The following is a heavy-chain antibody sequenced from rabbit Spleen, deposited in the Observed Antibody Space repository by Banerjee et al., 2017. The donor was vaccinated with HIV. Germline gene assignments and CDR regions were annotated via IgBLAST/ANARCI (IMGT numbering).Heavy chain of an antibody. CDR3: ARDTASSFSSYGMDL. CDR1: GFSFGSNYY. Sequence: QEQLVESGGDLVKPGASLTLTCTASGFSFGSNYYMCWVRQAPGKGLEWISCINSGYSGYTYYATRATGRFTCSKTSSTTVTLQMTSLTAADTATYFCARDTASSFSSYGMDLWGQGTLVTVS. V-gene: IGHV1S45*01. J-gene: IGHJ6*01. D-gene: IGHD8-1*01. CDR2: INSGYSGYT.